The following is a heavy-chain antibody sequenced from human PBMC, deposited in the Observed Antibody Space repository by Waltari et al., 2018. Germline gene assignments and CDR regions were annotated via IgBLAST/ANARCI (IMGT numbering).Heavy chain of an antibody. Sequence: QVQLQESGPGLVKPSETLSLTCAVSGFSISRGYQWGWIRQPPGKGLEWIGSIYHSGGTYCNPSLKSRVTISVDTSKNKVSLRLSSVTAADTAVYYCARMFYDFWTGYSDYWGHGTLVTVSS. CDR2: IYHSGGT. CDR3: ARMFYDFWTGYSDY. D-gene: IGHD3-3*01. V-gene: IGHV4-38-2*01. J-gene: IGHJ4*01. CDR1: GFSISRGYQ.